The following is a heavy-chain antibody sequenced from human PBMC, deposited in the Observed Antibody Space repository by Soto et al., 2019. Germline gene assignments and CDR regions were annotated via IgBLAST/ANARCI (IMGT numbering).Heavy chain of an antibody. CDR2: ISYDGSNK. D-gene: IGHD2-15*01. J-gene: IGHJ6*02. CDR3: ARGLYCSGGSCYYYGMDV. CDR1: GFTSSSYA. Sequence: GGSLRLSCAASGFTSSSYAMHWVRQAPGKGLEWVAVISYDGSNKYYADSVKGRFTISRDNSKNTLYLQMNSLRAEDTAVYYCARGLYCSGGSCYYYGMDVWGQGITVTVSS. V-gene: IGHV3-30-3*01.